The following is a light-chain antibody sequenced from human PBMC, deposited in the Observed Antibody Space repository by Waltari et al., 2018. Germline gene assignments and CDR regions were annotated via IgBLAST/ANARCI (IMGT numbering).Light chain of an antibody. CDR2: DAS. CDR1: QSISKN. Sequence: EIMLTQSPGNLSLSPGERATLSCRDSQSISKNLACYQQKPGQAPRLLIYDASISATGIPYRFSGSGYGTDFSLTISRLEPEDYAVYYCQKDGSLPATFGRGTKVEIK. J-gene: IGKJ1*01. CDR3: QKDGSLPAT. V-gene: IGKV3-20*01.